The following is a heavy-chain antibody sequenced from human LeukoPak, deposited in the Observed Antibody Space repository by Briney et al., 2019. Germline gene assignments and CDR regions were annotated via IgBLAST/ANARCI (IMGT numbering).Heavy chain of an antibody. V-gene: IGHV3-7*01. Sequence: PGGSLRLSCAAPGFSFSSNWMGWVRQAPGKGLEWVAHIKRDGSQKYYLDSEKGRFTISRDNAKNSLYLQMNSLRVEDTAVYYCARLGLEVGGPNWFDPWGQGTLVTVSS. D-gene: IGHD1-1*01. CDR1: GFSFSSNW. CDR3: ARLGLEVGGPNWFDP. J-gene: IGHJ5*02. CDR2: IKRDGSQK.